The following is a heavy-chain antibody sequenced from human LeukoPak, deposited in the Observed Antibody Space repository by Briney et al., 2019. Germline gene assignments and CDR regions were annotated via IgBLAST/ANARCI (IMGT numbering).Heavy chain of an antibody. D-gene: IGHD2-15*01. Sequence: GGSLRLSCAASGFTFSSYAMSWVRQAPGKGLEWVSAISGSGGSTYYADSVKGRFTISRDNSKNTLYLQMNSLRAEDTAVYYCAKEGDIVVVVAATAPNWFDPWGQGTLVTVSS. J-gene: IGHJ5*02. CDR2: ISGSGGST. CDR3: AKEGDIVVVVAATAPNWFDP. CDR1: GFTFSSYA. V-gene: IGHV3-23*01.